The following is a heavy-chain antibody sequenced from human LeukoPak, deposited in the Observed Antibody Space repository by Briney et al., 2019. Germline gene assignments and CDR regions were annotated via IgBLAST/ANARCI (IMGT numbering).Heavy chain of an antibody. J-gene: IGHJ6*02. Sequence: GASVKVSCKASGGTFSSYAISWVRQAPGQGLEWMGGIIPIFGTANYAQKFQGRVTITADESTSTAYMELSSLRSEDTAVYYCARGVNIVVVPGYYYGMDVWGQGTTVTVSS. CDR2: IIPIFGTA. V-gene: IGHV1-69*13. CDR1: GGTFSSYA. D-gene: IGHD2-2*01. CDR3: ARGVNIVVVPGYYYGMDV.